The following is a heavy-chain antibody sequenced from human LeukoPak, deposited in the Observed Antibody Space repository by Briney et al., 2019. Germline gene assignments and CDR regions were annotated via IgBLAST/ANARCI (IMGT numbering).Heavy chain of an antibody. CDR1: GFTFSSYG. CDR2: IRYDGSNK. J-gene: IGHJ4*02. D-gene: IGHD5-18*01. CDR3: AKEQDTAMAIDY. V-gene: IGHV3-30*02. Sequence: PGGSLRLSCAASGFTFSSYGMHWVRQAPGKGLEWVAFIRYDGSNKYYADSVKGRFTIPRDNSKNTLYLQMNSLRAEDTAVYYCAKEQDTAMAIDYWGQGTLVTVSS.